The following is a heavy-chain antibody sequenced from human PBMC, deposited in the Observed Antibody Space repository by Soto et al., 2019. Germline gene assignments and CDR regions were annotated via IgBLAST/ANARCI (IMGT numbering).Heavy chain of an antibody. CDR2: IYPGDSDT. V-gene: IGHV5-51*01. CDR1: GYSFTSYW. Sequence: GESLKISCKGSGYSFTSYWIGWVRQMPGKGLEWMGIIYPGDSDTRYSPSFQGQVTISADKSISTAYPQWSSLKASDTAMYYCATYGSGSYYKDSNNWFDPWGQGTLVTVS. D-gene: IGHD3-10*01. CDR3: ATYGSGSYYKDSNNWFDP. J-gene: IGHJ5*02.